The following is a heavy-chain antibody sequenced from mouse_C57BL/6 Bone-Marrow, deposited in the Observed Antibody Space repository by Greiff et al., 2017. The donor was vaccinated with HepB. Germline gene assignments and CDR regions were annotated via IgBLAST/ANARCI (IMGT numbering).Heavy chain of an antibody. CDR1: GFTFSDYG. J-gene: IGHJ3*01. V-gene: IGHV5-17*01. CDR3: AKYGNYVWFAY. CDR2: ISSGSSTI. D-gene: IGHD2-1*01. Sequence: EVQRVESGGGLVQPGGSLKLSCAASGFTFSDYGMHWVRQAPEKGLEWVAYISSGSSTIYYADTVKGRFTISRDNAKNTLFLQMTSLRSEDTAMYYCAKYGNYVWFAYWGQGTLVTVSA.